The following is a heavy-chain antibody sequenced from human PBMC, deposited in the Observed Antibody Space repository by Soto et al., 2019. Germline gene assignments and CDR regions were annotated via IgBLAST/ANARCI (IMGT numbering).Heavy chain of an antibody. CDR3: AREETQQQRDY. V-gene: IGHV4-4*02. Sequence: QVLLQESGPGLVKPSGTLSLTCAVSGDSISNSHWWSWVRQPPGKGLEWIGEIPHSGSTKYNPSRESRVLISVDRAKITFILRLTSVTAADTAVYFCAREETQQQRDYWGQGTLVTVSS. J-gene: IGHJ4*02. CDR2: IPHSGST. CDR1: GDSISNSHW. D-gene: IGHD6-25*01.